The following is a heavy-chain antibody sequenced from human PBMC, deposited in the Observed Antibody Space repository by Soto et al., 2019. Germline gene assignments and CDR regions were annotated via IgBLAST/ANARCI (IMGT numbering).Heavy chain of an antibody. D-gene: IGHD5-12*01. V-gene: IGHV3-9*01. CDR1: GFTFDDYA. CDR2: ISWNSGSI. J-gene: IGHJ5*02. CDR3: AKDISGYDLRWFDP. Sequence: EVQLVESGGGLVQPGRSLRLSCAASGFTFDDYAMHWVRQAPGKGLEWVSGISWNSGSIGYADSVKGRFTISRDNAKNSLYLQINSLRAEDTALYYCAKDISGYDLRWFDPWGQGTLVTVSS.